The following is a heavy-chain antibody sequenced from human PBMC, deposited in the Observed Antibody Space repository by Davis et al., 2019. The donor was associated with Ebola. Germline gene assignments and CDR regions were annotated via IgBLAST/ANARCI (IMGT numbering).Heavy chain of an antibody. CDR3: ARGGLVPAALYL. D-gene: IGHD2-2*01. Sequence: PSETLSLTCGVSGYSISSGYYWGWIRQSPGKALEWIGSVNHLGNTYYNPSLKSRVTISVDTSINQFSLKLSSVTAADTAMYYCARGGLVPAALYLWGQGTMVTVSS. CDR1: GYSISSGYY. CDR2: VNHLGNT. J-gene: IGHJ3*01. V-gene: IGHV4-38-2*01.